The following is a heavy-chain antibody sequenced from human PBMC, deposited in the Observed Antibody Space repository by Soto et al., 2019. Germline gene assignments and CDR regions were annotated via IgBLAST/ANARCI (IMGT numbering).Heavy chain of an antibody. Sequence: GGSLRLSCAASGFTFSSYSMNWVRQAPGKGLEWVSSISSSSTYIYYADSVKGRFTISRDNAKNSLYLQMNSLRAEDAAVYYCSRDGYYYDSRPWYYGMDVWGQGTTVTVSS. V-gene: IGHV3-21*01. CDR3: SRDGYYYDSRPWYYGMDV. CDR1: GFTFSSYS. J-gene: IGHJ6*02. CDR2: ISSSSTYI. D-gene: IGHD3-22*01.